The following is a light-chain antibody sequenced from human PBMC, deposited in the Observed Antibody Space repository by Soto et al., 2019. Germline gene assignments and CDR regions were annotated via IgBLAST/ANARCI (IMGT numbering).Light chain of an antibody. J-gene: IGLJ3*02. CDR1: SGHSSYI. CDR2: LERSGSY. CDR3: ETWDSNSWV. V-gene: IGLV4-60*02. Sequence: QLVLTQSSSASASLGSSVKLTCTLSSGHSSYIIAWHQQQPGKAPRYLMKLERSGSYNKGSGVPDRFSGSSSGADRYLTISTLQFEDEADYYCETWDSNSWVFGGGTQLTVL.